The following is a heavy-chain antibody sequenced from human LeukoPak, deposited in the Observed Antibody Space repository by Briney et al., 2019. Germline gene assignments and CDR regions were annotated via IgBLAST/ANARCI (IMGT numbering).Heavy chain of an antibody. CDR3: ARQSPNWGYPFDI. CDR1: GYSFTSYW. Sequence: GESLKISCKGSGYSFTSYWIGWVRQMPGKGLEWMGIIYPGDSDTRYSPSFQGQVTISADKSISTAYLQWSSLKASDTAMYYCARQSPNWGYPFDIWGQGTMVTVSS. V-gene: IGHV5-51*01. D-gene: IGHD7-27*01. J-gene: IGHJ3*02. CDR2: IYPGDSDT.